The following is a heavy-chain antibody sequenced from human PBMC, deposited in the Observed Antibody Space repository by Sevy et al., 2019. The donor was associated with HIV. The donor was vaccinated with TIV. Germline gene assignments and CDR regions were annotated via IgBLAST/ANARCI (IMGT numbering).Heavy chain of an antibody. V-gene: IGHV3-74*01. D-gene: IGHD3-22*01. CDR3: ARDEYYYDSSGYYLNWFDP. J-gene: IGHJ5*02. Sequence: GGSLRLSCAASGFTFSSYWMHWVRQAPGKGLVWVSRINSDGSSTRYADSVKGRCTISRDNAKNTLYLQMNSLRAEDTAVYYCARDEYYYDSSGYYLNWFDPWGQGTLVTVSS. CDR2: INSDGSST. CDR1: GFTFSSYW.